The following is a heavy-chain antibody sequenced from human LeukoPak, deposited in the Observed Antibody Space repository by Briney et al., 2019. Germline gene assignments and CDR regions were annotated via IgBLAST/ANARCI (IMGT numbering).Heavy chain of an antibody. V-gene: IGHV3-23*01. Sequence: PGGSLRLSCVASGFTFSSYAMSWVRQAPGKGLEWVSAISGSGGSTYYTDSVKGRFTISRDNSKNTLFLQMNSLRVEDTAVYYCARTRIYYFDSSGPIDYWGQGTLVTVSS. J-gene: IGHJ4*02. D-gene: IGHD3-22*01. CDR3: ARTRIYYFDSSGPIDY. CDR2: ISGSGGST. CDR1: GFTFSSYA.